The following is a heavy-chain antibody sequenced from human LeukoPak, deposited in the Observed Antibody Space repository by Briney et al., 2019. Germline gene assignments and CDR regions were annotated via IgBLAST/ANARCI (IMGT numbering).Heavy chain of an antibody. CDR2: IIPIFGTA. Sequence: SVKVSCKASGGTFSSYAISWVRQALGQGLEWMGGIIPIFGTANYAQKFQGRVTITADESTSTAYMELSSLRSEDTAVYYSASVTVDYYDSSGYYYGDYWGQGTLVTVSS. J-gene: IGHJ4*02. D-gene: IGHD3-22*01. CDR3: ASVTVDYYDSSGYYYGDY. CDR1: GGTFSSYA. V-gene: IGHV1-69*13.